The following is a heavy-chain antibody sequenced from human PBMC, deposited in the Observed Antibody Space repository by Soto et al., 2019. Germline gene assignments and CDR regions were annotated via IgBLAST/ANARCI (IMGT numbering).Heavy chain of an antibody. D-gene: IGHD3-10*01. CDR2: IYYSGST. CDR3: ARHNYGSGSTYFDY. Sequence: SETLCLTWTVAGGSLSGFDGSWLRPPPGKGLEWIGYIYYSGSTNYNPSPKSRVTISVDTSKNQFSLKLNSMTAADTAVYYCARHNYGSGSTYFDYWGQGTLVTVSS. CDR1: GGSLSGFD. J-gene: IGHJ4*02. V-gene: IGHV4-59*08.